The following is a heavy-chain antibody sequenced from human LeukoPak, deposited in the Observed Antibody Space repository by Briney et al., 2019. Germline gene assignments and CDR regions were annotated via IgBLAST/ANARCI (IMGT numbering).Heavy chain of an antibody. V-gene: IGHV4-4*02. D-gene: IGHD3-10*01. J-gene: IGHJ4*02. CDR2: VSHRGDT. CDR1: GGSISSSNL. CDR3: TRGGLTFGGN. Sequence: PSGTLSLTCAVFGGSISSSNLWSWVRQPPGKGLEWIGEVSHRGDTNYNPSLKSRVTISIDKSKNQFSLRLTSVTAADTAVYYCTRGGLTFGGNWGQGIQVTVSS.